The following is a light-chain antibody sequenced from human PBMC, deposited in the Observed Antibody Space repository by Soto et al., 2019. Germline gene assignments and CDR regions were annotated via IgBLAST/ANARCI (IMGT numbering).Light chain of an antibody. Sequence: DIQMTQSPSSLSASVGDRVTITCRASQGISNYLACYQQKPGKVPKLLIYAASTLQSGFLSRFSGSGSGTDFTRTISSLQPEDVATYYCQKYNSAPRTFGQGTKVEIK. J-gene: IGKJ1*01. CDR1: QGISNY. CDR3: QKYNSAPRT. V-gene: IGKV1-27*01. CDR2: AAS.